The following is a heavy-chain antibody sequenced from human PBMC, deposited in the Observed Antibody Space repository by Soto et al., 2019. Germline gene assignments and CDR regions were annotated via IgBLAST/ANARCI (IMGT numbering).Heavy chain of an antibody. CDR2: ISGSGGST. D-gene: IGHD2-2*02. V-gene: IGHV3-23*01. CDR3: AKGSCSSTSCYRPFDY. Sequence: HPGGSLRLSCAASGFTFSSYAMSWVRQAPGKGLEWVSAISGSGGSTYYADSVKGRFTISRDNSKNTLYLQMNSLRAEDTAVYYCAKGSCSSTSCYRPFDYWGQGTLVTVSS. J-gene: IGHJ4*02. CDR1: GFTFSSYA.